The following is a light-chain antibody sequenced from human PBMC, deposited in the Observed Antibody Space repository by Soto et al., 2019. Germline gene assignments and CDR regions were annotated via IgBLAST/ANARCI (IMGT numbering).Light chain of an antibody. CDR1: SSDVGGYNY. J-gene: IGLJ2*01. CDR2: NVS. Sequence: QSVLTQPASVSGSPGQSITISCTGSSSDVGGYNYVSWYQQYPGRAPKFMIHNVSNRPSGVSDRFSGSKSGNTASLTISGLQAGDEADYYCSSYTSTATVIFGGGTKLTVL. CDR3: SSYTSTATVI. V-gene: IGLV2-14*01.